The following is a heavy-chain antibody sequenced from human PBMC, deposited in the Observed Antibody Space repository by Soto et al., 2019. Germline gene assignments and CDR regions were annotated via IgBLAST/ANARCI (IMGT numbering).Heavy chain of an antibody. CDR2: VRGNNGAS. CDR1: GYPYADFG. Sequence: QVKLMQSGTEVQQPGASVPVSCKASGYPYADFGISWVRQAPGQGLEWLGWVRGNNGASNPAPKVQFIITMTFDTTTGVSYMALRSLRSFDTSMYYCVIDQKYFRLNGNWFYSWVQVTLVSGSS. CDR3: VIDQKYFRLNGNWFYS. J-gene: IGHJ5*01. V-gene: IGHV1-18*04. D-gene: IGHD5-12*01.